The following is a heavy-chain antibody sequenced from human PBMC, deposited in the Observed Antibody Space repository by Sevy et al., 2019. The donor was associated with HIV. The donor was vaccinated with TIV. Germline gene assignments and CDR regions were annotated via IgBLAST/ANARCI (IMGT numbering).Heavy chain of an antibody. Sequence: GGSLRLSCAASGFTFSSYWMHWVRQAPGKGLVWVSRINSDGSSTSYADSVKGRFTISRDNAKNTLYLKMNSLRAEDTAVYYWAREGGGSSGRLPQHFDYWGQGTLVTVSS. CDR3: AREGGGSSGRLPQHFDY. J-gene: IGHJ4*02. CDR2: INSDGSST. CDR1: GFTFSSYW. V-gene: IGHV3-74*01. D-gene: IGHD6-19*01.